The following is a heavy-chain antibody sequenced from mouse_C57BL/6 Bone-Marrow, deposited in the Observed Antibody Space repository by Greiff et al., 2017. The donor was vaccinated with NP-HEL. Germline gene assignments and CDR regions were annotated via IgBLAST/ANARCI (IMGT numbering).Heavy chain of an antibody. CDR2: INPSSGYT. J-gene: IGHJ2*01. CDR3: ARENFTTVPDY. V-gene: IGHV1-4*01. CDR1: GYTFTSYT. Sequence: QVQLKQSGAELARPGASVKMSCKASGYTFTSYTMHWVKQRPGQGLEWIGYINPSSGYTKYNQKFKDKATLTADKSSSPAYMQLSRLTSEDSAVYYCARENFTTVPDYWGQGTTLTVSS. D-gene: IGHD1-1*01.